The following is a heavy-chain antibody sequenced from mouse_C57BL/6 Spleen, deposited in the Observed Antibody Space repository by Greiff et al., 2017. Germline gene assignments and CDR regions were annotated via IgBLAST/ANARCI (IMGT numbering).Heavy chain of an antibody. D-gene: IGHD1-1*01. CDR1: GYTFTSYW. V-gene: IGHV1-61*01. J-gene: IGHJ2*01. Sequence: QVQLQQPGAEPVRPGSSVKLSCKASGYTFTSYWMDWVKQRPGQGLEWIGNIYPSDSETHYNQKFKDKATLTVDKSSSTAYMQLSSLTSEDSAVFYCARGGLRWFDYWGQGTTLTVSS. CDR3: ARGGLRWFDY. CDR2: IYPSDSET.